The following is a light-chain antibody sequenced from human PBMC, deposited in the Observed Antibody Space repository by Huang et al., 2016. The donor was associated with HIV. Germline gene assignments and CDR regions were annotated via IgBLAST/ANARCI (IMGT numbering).Light chain of an antibody. CDR1: QSVSSN. Sequence: TLSVSPGERATLSCRASQSVSSNLAWYQQKPGQAPRLLIYGASTRATGIPARFSGSGSGTEFTLTISSLQSEDFAVYYCQQYNNWPYTFGQGTKLEIK. CDR2: GAS. CDR3: QQYNNWPYT. J-gene: IGKJ2*01. V-gene: IGKV3-15*01.